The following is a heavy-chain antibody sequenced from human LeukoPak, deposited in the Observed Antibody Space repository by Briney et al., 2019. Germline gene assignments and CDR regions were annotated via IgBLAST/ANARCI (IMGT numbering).Heavy chain of an antibody. CDR2: ISSSGSTM. J-gene: IGHJ4*02. V-gene: IGHV3-48*03. CDR3: ARRYCSSTSCTLDY. CDR1: GFTFNSYE. Sequence: GGSLRLSCAASGFTFNSYEMNWVRQAPGKGLEWGSYISSSGSTMYYADSVRGRLTISREKAKNLLYLEVNSLRAEDTAVYYCARRYCSSTSCTLDYWGQGTLVIVSS. D-gene: IGHD2-2*01.